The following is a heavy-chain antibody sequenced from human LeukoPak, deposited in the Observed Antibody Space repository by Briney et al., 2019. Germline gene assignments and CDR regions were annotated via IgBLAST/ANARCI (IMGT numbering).Heavy chain of an antibody. D-gene: IGHD1-26*01. CDR1: GFTFSSYG. V-gene: IGHV3-30*03. J-gene: IGHJ3*02. Sequence: GGSLRLSCAASGFTFSSYGMHWVRQAPGKGLEWVAVMSYDGSNKYYADSVKGRFTISRDNSKNTLYLQMNSLRAEDTAVYYCARLGATVDAFDIWGQGTMVTVSS. CDR2: MSYDGSNK. CDR3: ARLGATVDAFDI.